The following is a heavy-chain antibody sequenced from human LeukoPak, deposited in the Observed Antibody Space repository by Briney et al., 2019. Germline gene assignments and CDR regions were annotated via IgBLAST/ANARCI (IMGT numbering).Heavy chain of an antibody. Sequence: SETLSLTCSVPIGSMSNFYWSWIRQPPGKGLEWIGHIYFVGSTDYNPSLKSRATIPVDMSMNEFSLRLTSMTDAQAPGYYFARHSTVGYNDSPFDYWDQGILVTVSS. CDR1: IGSMSNFY. CDR2: IYFVGST. D-gene: IGHD5-18*01. V-gene: IGHV4-59*08. CDR3: ARHSTVGYNDSPFDY. J-gene: IGHJ4*02.